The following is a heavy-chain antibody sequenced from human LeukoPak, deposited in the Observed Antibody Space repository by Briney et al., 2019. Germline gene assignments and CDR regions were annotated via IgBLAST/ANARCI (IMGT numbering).Heavy chain of an antibody. J-gene: IGHJ4*02. CDR2: IYTSGST. D-gene: IGHD6-19*01. Sequence: PSETLSLTCTVSGGSISSYYWSWIRQPAGKGLEWIGRIYTSGSTNYNPSLKSRVTMSVVTSKNQFSLKLSSVTAADTAVYYCARESQWLGLNYFDYWGQGTLVTVSS. CDR1: GGSISSYY. V-gene: IGHV4-4*07. CDR3: ARESQWLGLNYFDY.